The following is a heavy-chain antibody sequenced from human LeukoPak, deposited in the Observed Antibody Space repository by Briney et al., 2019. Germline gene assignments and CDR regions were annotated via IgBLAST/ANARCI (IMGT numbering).Heavy chain of an antibody. CDR1: GASIHSYY. J-gene: IGHJ4*01. Sequence: SETLSLTCAVSGASIHSYYWSWIRHPPGKGLERIGYIYHSGSTNYNPSVKSRVTISVDTSKNEFSLKLNSVTAADTAVYYCASHGSSGHDPLTWGQGTLVTVSS. CDR2: IYHSGST. CDR3: ASHGSSGHDPLT. D-gene: IGHD5-12*01. V-gene: IGHV4-59*08.